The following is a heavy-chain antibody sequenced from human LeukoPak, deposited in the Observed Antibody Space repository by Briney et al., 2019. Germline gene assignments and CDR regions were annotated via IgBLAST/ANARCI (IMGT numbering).Heavy chain of an antibody. J-gene: IGHJ6*02. Sequence: ASVKVSCKASGYTFTSYYMHWVRQAPGQGLEWMGIINPSGGSTSYAQKFQGRVTMTRDTSTSTVYMGLSSLRSEDTAVYYCAREGRAVAGTGGFDYYYGMDVWGQGTTVTVSS. V-gene: IGHV1-46*01. CDR1: GYTFTSYY. CDR3: AREGRAVAGTGGFDYYYGMDV. D-gene: IGHD6-19*01. CDR2: INPSGGST.